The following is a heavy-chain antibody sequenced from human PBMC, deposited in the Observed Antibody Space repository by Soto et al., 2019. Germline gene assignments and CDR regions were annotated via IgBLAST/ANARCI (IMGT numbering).Heavy chain of an antibody. V-gene: IGHV4-39*01. CDR1: GGSISSSSYY. CDR2: IYYSGST. CDR3: GYAYRRYYFDY. D-gene: IGHD2-8*01. Sequence: SETLSLTCTVSGGSISSSSYYWGWIRQPPGKGLEWIGSIYYSGSTYYNPSLKSRVTISVDTSKNQFSLKLSSVTAADTAVYYCGYAYRRYYFDYWGQGTLVTVSS. J-gene: IGHJ4*02.